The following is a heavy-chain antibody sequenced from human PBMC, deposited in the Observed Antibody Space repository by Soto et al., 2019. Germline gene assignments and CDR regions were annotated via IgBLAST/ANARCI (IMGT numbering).Heavy chain of an antibody. V-gene: IGHV1-2*02. CDR3: ARDPVDTAMVNDY. CDR2: INPNSGGT. CDR1: GYTFTGYY. Sequence: ASVKVSCKASGYTFTGYYMHWVRQAPGQGLEWMGWINPNSGGTNYAQKFQGRVTMTRDTSISTAYMELSRLRSGDTAVYYCARDPVDTAMVNDYWGQGTLVTVSS. D-gene: IGHD5-18*01. J-gene: IGHJ4*02.